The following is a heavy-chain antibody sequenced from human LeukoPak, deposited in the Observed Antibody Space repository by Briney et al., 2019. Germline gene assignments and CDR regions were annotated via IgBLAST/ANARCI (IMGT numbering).Heavy chain of an antibody. D-gene: IGHD6-19*01. CDR1: GYSISSGYY. CDR2: ISHSGNT. V-gene: IGHV4-38-2*02. CDR3: ARDPGAVAGTN. J-gene: IGHJ4*02. Sequence: PSETLSLTCAVSGYSISSGYYWGWIRPPPGEGLEWIGSISHSGNTYFNPSLKSRVTISVDTSKNQFSLKLSSVTAADTAVYYCARDPGAVAGTNWGQGTLVTVSS.